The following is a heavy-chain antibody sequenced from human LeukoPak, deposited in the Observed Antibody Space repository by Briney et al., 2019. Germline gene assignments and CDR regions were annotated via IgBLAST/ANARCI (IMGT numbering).Heavy chain of an antibody. V-gene: IGHV3-21*01. D-gene: IGHD1-14*01. CDR1: GFNFSTYT. CDR2: ISSSSTHL. J-gene: IGHJ3*02. CDR3: ARDPERIKILYDLDM. Sequence: GGSLRLSCAASGFNFSTYTMNWVRQAPGKGLEWVSSISSSSTHLYYADSVRGRFTISRDNAKNSLYLQMNSLRAEDTAVYYCARDPERIKILYDLDMWGQGTTVTVSS.